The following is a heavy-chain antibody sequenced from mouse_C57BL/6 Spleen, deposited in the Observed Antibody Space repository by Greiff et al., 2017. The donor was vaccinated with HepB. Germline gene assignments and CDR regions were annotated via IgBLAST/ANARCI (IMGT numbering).Heavy chain of an antibody. Sequence: QVQLKQSGAELVKPGASVKISCKASGYAFSSYWMNWVKQRPGKGLEWIGQIYPGDGDTNYNGKFKGKATLTADKSSSTAYMQLSSLTSEDSAVYCCARGGDYYDYDFDYWGQGTTLTVSS. CDR3: ARGGDYYDYDFDY. J-gene: IGHJ2*01. CDR1: GYAFSSYW. V-gene: IGHV1-80*01. CDR2: IYPGDGDT. D-gene: IGHD2-4*01.